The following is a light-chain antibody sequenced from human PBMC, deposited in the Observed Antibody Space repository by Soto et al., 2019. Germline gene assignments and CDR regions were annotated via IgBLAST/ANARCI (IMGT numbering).Light chain of an antibody. CDR1: SSNIGAGYD. CDR3: QSYDSSRWV. Sequence: QSVLTQPPSVSGAPGQRVTISCTGSSSNIGAGYDVHWYQQLPGTAPKLLIYGNSNRPSGVPDRFSGSQSGTSASLAITGLQAEDEADYYCQSYDSSRWVFGGGTKLTVL. V-gene: IGLV1-40*01. CDR2: GNS. J-gene: IGLJ3*02.